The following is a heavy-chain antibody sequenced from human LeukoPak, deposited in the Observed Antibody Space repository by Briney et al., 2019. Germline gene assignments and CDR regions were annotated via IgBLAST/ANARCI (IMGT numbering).Heavy chain of an antibody. Sequence: GGSLRLSCAASGFTFSDYYMSWIRQAPGKGLEWVSSISSSSSYIYYADSVKGRFTISRDNAKNSLYLQMNSLRAEDTAVYYCAREPTLGGYNAFDIWGQGTMVTVSS. D-gene: IGHD5-24*01. CDR1: GFTFSDYY. CDR3: AREPTLGGYNAFDI. V-gene: IGHV3-11*06. J-gene: IGHJ3*02. CDR2: ISSSSSYI.